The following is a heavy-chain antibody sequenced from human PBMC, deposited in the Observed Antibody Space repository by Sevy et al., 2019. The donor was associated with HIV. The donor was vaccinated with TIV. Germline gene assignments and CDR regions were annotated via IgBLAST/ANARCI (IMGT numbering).Heavy chain of an antibody. Sequence: GGSLRLSCAASGFTFSRYGMHWVRQAPGKGLGWVAVIWYDGSRKYYADSVKGRFTISRDNSKNTLYLQMNSLRAEDTAVYYCARDPTDKGMDVWGQGTTVTVSS. J-gene: IGHJ6*02. D-gene: IGHD4-4*01. CDR1: GFTFSRYG. CDR2: IWYDGSRK. CDR3: ARDPTDKGMDV. V-gene: IGHV3-33*01.